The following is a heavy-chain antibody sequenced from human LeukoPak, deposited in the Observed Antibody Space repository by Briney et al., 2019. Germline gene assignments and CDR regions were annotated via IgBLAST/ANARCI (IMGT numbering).Heavy chain of an antibody. CDR2: MNPNSGNT. CDR1: GYTFTGYY. V-gene: IGHV1-8*02. CDR3: ARAPIAAAGRSRPRWFDP. D-gene: IGHD6-13*01. J-gene: IGHJ5*02. Sequence: ASVKVSCKASGYTFTGYYMHWVRQAPGQGLEWMGWMNPNSGNTGYAQKFQGRVTMTRNTSISTAYMELSSLRSEDTAVYYCARAPIAAAGRSRPRWFDPWGQGTLVTVSS.